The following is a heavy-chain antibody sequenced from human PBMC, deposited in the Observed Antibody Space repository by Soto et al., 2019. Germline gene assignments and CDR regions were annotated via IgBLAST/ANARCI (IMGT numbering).Heavy chain of an antibody. V-gene: IGHV1-18*01. CDR3: ARDNDDAFDI. CDR2: ISAYNGST. J-gene: IGHJ3*02. D-gene: IGHD1-1*01. CDR1: DFTFSIYG. Sequence: ASVKVSCKAFDFTFSIYGISWVRQAPGQGLEWMGWISAYNGSTNYAQNLQGRVTMTTDTSTSTAYMELRSLRSDDTAVYYCARDNDDAFDIWGQGTMVTVSS.